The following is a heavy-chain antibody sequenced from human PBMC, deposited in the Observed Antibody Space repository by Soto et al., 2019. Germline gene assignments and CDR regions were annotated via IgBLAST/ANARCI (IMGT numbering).Heavy chain of an antibody. D-gene: IGHD6-13*01. V-gene: IGHV1-18*01. CDR2: ISAYNGNT. Sequence: ASVEVSCKASGYTFPSYGISWVRQAPGQGLEWMGWISAYNGNTNYAQKLQGRVTMTTDTSTSTAYMELRSLRSDDTAVYYCARTYSSSSVYYYYGMDVWGQGTTVTVSS. J-gene: IGHJ6*02. CDR3: ARTYSSSSVYYYYGMDV. CDR1: GYTFPSYG.